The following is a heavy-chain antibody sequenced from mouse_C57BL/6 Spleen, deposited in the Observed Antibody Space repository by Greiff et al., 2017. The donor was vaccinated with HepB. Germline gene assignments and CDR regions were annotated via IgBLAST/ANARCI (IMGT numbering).Heavy chain of an antibody. J-gene: IGHJ2*01. D-gene: IGHD1-1*01. CDR2: LDPSDSYT. V-gene: IGHV1-50*01. CDR3: ARCYYGSNCDY. CDR1: GYTFTSYW. Sequence: QVQLQQPGAELVKPGASVKLSCKASGYTFTSYWMQWVKQRPGQGLEWIGELDPSDSYTNYNKKFKGKATLTVDTSSSTAYMQLSRLTSEDSAVYDSARCYYGSNCDYWGQGTTLTVSS.